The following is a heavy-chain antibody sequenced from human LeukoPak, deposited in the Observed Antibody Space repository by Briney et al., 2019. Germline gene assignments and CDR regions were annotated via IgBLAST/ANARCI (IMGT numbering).Heavy chain of an antibody. CDR1: GYTFTSYG. Sequence: ASVKVSCKASGYTFTSYGISWVRQAPGQGLEWMGWISAYNGDTNYAQKLQGRVTMTTDTSTSTAYMELRSLRSDDTAVYYCARAMTTVGENYFDYWGQGTLVTVSS. J-gene: IGHJ4*02. D-gene: IGHD4-23*01. CDR3: ARAMTTVGENYFDY. CDR2: ISAYNGDT. V-gene: IGHV1-18*01.